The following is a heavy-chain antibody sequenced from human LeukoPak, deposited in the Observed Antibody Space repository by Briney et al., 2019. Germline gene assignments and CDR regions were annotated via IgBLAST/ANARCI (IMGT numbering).Heavy chain of an antibody. CDR3: SRDLAWGPADY. D-gene: IGHD7-27*01. J-gene: IGHJ4*02. Sequence: SRTLSLTCAISGDSVSSNSAAWGWIRQSPSRGLEWLGRTYYRSRWYNDYALSVKSRITINPDTSKNQVSLQLNSVTPEDTAVYYCSRDLAWGPADYWGQGTLVTVSS. CDR1: GDSVSSNSAA. V-gene: IGHV6-1*01. CDR2: TYYRSRWYN.